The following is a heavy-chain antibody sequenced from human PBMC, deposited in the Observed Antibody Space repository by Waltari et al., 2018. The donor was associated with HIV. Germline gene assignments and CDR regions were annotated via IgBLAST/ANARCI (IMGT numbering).Heavy chain of an antibody. CDR1: GFTFSNHA. Sequence: EVHLLESGGGLVQPGGSLGLSCAASGFTFSNHAVSWVRQAPGKGLEWVSTISGGGDNTYYAASVKGRFTFSRDPSTNTLYLVMNSLRAEDTALYYCAREVGVGSGWPIDYWGQGSLVTVSS. J-gene: IGHJ4*02. D-gene: IGHD6-19*01. V-gene: IGHV3-23*01. CDR3: AREVGVGSGWPIDY. CDR2: ISGGGDNT.